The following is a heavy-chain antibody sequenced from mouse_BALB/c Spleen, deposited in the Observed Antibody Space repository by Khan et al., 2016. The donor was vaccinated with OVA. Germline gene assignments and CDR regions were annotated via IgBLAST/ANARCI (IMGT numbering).Heavy chain of an antibody. CDR3: AREWAAWFPY. V-gene: IGHV1-77*01. CDR2: IYPGSDNT. J-gene: IGHJ3*01. Sequence: QVQLQQSGAELARPGASVTLSCKASGYTFTDYSINWMRQRTGQGLEWIGEIYPGSDNTYYNEKFKGKATLTADKSSSTAYMQLSSLTSEDSAVYFCAREWAAWFPYWGQRTLVTVSA. CDR1: GYTFTDYS.